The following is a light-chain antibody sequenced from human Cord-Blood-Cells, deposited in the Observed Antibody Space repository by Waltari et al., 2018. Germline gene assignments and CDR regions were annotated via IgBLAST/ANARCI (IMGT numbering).Light chain of an antibody. J-gene: IGKJ1*01. Sequence: RMPRPQPSRSQLVGAKVPITCRASQSISSYLNWYQQKPGKAPKLLIYAASSLQSGVPSRFSGSGSGTDFTLTISSLQPEDFATYYCQQSYSTPWTFGQGTKVEIK. CDR2: AAS. CDR1: QSISSY. V-gene: IGKV1-39*01. CDR3: QQSYSTPWT.